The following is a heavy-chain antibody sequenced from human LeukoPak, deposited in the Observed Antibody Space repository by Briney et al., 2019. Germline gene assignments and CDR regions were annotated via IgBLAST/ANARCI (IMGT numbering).Heavy chain of an antibody. CDR1: GFTFSSYW. V-gene: IGHV3-7*01. J-gene: IGHJ4*02. CDR2: LNQDGSAK. Sequence: GGSLRLSCAASGFTFSSYWMTWVRQAPGKGLEWVANLNQDGSAKYYVDSVKGRFSISRDNAKNSLYLEMNSLRAEDTAVYYCAGDHHSGYHVYWGQGTLVTVSS. CDR3: AGDHHSGYHVY. D-gene: IGHD3-22*01.